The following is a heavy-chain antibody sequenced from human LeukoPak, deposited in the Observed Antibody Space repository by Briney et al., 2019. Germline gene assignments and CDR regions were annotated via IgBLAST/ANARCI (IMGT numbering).Heavy chain of an antibody. CDR2: IRSKTYTGAT. CDR3: SRNPHPHCSRVHCPCDF. CDR1: GFTFGDYG. V-gene: IGHV3-49*03. J-gene: IGHJ4*02. D-gene: IGHD4-11*01. Sequence: HSGGSLRLSCTTSGFTFGDYGMSWFRQAPGKGPEWVSFIRSKTYTGATDYAASVRGRFVISRDDSESIAYLQTNSLKTEDTGVYYCSRNPHPHCSRVHCPCDFSGEGTLVTVSS.